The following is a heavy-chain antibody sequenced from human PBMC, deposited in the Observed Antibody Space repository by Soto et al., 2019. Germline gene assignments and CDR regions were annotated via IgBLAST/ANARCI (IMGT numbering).Heavy chain of an antibody. J-gene: IGHJ6*02. Sequence: QVQLQESGPGLVKPSQTLSLTCTVSGGSISSGDYYWSWIRQPPGKGLEWIGYIYYSGSTYYNPSLKSRVTISVDTSKNRFSLKLSSVTAADTAVYYCARFGPFGELRHYYYGMDVWGQGTTVTVSS. D-gene: IGHD3-10*01. V-gene: IGHV4-30-4*01. CDR2: IYYSGST. CDR1: GGSISSGDYY. CDR3: ARFGPFGELRHYYYGMDV.